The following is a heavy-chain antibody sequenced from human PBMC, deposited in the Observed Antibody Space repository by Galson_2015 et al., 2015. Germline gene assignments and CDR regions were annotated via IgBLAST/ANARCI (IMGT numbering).Heavy chain of an antibody. V-gene: IGHV3-23*05. CDR2: IGSRE. Sequence: SLRLSCAASGFTVTTYAMAWVRQAPGKGLEWVSGIGSREYYVDSFKGRFSISRDKSKNTLYLQMTSLRVEDTAVYYCAKNARWGGYPTYYMDVWGKGTTVIVSS. CDR1: GFTVTTYA. D-gene: IGHD5-12*01. J-gene: IGHJ6*03. CDR3: AKNARWGGYPTYYMDV.